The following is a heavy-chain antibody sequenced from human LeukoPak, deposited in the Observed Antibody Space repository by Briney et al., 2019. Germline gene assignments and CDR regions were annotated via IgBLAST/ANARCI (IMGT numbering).Heavy chain of an antibody. CDR3: ARGGIGSAYGSINYHHNGLDV. CDR2: IYHSGST. V-gene: IGHV4-30-2*01. CDR1: GGSISSGGYS. Sequence: SETLSLTCAVSGGSISSGGYSWSWIRQPPGKGLEWIGYIYHSGSTYYNPSLKSRVTMSVDTSKNQVSLKLYSVTAADTAVYYCARGGIGSAYGSINYHHNGLDVWGQGTTVTVSS. J-gene: IGHJ6*02. D-gene: IGHD1-26*01.